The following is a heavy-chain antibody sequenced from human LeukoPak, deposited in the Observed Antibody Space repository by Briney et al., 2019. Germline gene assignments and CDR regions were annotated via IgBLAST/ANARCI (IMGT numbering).Heavy chain of an antibody. CDR3: ARVSSGYDYVGYYYYYYMDV. CDR2: IKQDGSEK. CDR1: GFTLCHHW. D-gene: IGHD5-12*01. V-gene: IGHV3-7*01. Sequence: GGSLRLSCAAAGFTLCHHWMSWVRQAPGKGLEWVANIKQDGSEKYYVDSVKGRFTISRDNAKNSLYLQMNSLRAEDTAVYYCARVSSGYDYVGYYYYYYMDVWGKGTTVTVS. J-gene: IGHJ6*03.